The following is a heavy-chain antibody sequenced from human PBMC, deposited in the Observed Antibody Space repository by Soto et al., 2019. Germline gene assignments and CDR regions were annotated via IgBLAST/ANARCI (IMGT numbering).Heavy chain of an antibody. CDR3: ARDRGYSGYDPTFDY. Sequence: QVQLVESGGGVVQPGRSLRLSCAASGFTFSSYGMHWVRQAPGKGLEWVAVIWYDGSNKYYADSVKGRFTISRDNSKNTLYLQMNSLRAEDTGVYYCARDRGYSGYDPTFDYWGQGTLVTVSS. CDR2: IWYDGSNK. V-gene: IGHV3-33*01. J-gene: IGHJ4*02. D-gene: IGHD5-12*01. CDR1: GFTFSSYG.